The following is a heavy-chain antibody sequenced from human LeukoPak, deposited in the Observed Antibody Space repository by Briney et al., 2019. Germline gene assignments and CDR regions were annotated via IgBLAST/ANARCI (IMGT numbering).Heavy chain of an antibody. J-gene: IGHJ4*02. CDR1: GGSMSSGDYY. CDR2: IYSSGST. Sequence: SETLSLTCTVSGGSMSSGDYYWSWIRQPAGKGLEWIGRIYSSGSTNYNPSLKSRVTISVDRSKNQFSLKLSSVTAADTAVYYCARGRDSSGRYYFDYWGQGTLVTVSS. D-gene: IGHD3-22*01. V-gene: IGHV4-61*02. CDR3: ARGRDSSGRYYFDY.